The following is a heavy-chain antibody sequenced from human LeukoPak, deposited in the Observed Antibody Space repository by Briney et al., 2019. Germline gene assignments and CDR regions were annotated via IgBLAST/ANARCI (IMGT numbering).Heavy chain of an antibody. CDR3: TRHATIFGVVIKGEDV. Sequence: GGSLRLSCAASGFTFSGSAMHWVRQASGKGLEWVGRIRSKANSYATAYAASVKGRFTISRDDSKNTAYLQMNSLKTEDTAVYYRTRHATIFGVVIKGEDVWGQGTTVTVSS. J-gene: IGHJ6*02. CDR2: IRSKANSYAT. D-gene: IGHD3-3*01. V-gene: IGHV3-73*01. CDR1: GFTFSGSA.